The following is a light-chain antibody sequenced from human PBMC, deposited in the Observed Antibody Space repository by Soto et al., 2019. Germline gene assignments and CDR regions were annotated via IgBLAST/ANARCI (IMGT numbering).Light chain of an antibody. V-gene: IGKV3-15*01. CDR2: GAS. J-gene: IGKJ2*01. CDR1: QSVSSN. Sequence: EIVMTQSPATLSVSPGERATLSCRASQSVSSNLAWYQQKPGQAPTLLIYGASARATGIPARFSGSGSGTEFTLTISSLQSEDFATYYCQQTASFPYTFGQGTKLDIK. CDR3: QQTASFPYT.